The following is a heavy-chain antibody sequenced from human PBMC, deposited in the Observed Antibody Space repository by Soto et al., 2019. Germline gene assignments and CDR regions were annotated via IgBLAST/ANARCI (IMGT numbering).Heavy chain of an antibody. D-gene: IGHD5-18*01. CDR1: GFTFSSYW. J-gene: IGHJ5*02. V-gene: IGHV3-7*03. Sequence: LRLSCAASGFTFSSYWMSWVRQAPGKGLEWVANIKQDGSEKYYVDSVKGRFTISRDNAKNSLYLQMNSLRAEDTAVYYCAREMRGYSYGYSVEDWFDPWGQGTLVTVSS. CDR2: IKQDGSEK. CDR3: AREMRGYSYGYSVEDWFDP.